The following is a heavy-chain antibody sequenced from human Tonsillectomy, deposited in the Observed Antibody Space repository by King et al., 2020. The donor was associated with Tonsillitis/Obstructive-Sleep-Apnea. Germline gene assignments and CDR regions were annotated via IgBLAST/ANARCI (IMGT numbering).Heavy chain of an antibody. CDR1: GFTFSKAW. V-gene: IGHV3-15*07. CDR2: IKSKSDGGTT. CDR3: TVTGAAHAAILVPTIARGV. D-gene: IGHD5-12*01. Sequence: VQLVESGGGLVKPGGSLRLSCAASGFTFSKAWMNWVRQAPGKGLEWVGRIKSKSDGGTTDYVAPVKGTFTISRDDTKNTLYLQMNSLKTEDTAVCYWTVTGAAHAAILVPTIARGVRGQGTLVTVSS. J-gene: IGHJ4*02.